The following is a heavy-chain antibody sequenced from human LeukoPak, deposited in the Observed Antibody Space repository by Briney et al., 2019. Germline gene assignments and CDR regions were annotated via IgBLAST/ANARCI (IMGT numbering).Heavy chain of an antibody. CDR3: ASPYSSSWYVGYYYYYMDV. CDR2: IIPIFGTA. V-gene: IGHV1-69*06. D-gene: IGHD6-13*01. CDR1: GGTFSSYA. J-gene: IGHJ6*03. Sequence: GASVKVSCKASGGTFSSYAISWVRQAPGQGLECMGGIIPIFGTANYAQKFQGRVTITADKSTSTAYMELSSLRSEDTAVYYCASPYSSSWYVGYYYYYMDVWGKGTTVTVSS.